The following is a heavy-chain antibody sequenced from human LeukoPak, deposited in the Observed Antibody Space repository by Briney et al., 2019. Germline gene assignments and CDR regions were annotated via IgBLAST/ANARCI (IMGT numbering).Heavy chain of an antibody. CDR1: GGSFSGYY. CDR3: ARGPPHAFDI. Sequence: KPSETLSLTCAVYGGSFSGYYWSWIRQPPGKGLEWIGEINHSGSTNYNPSLKSRVTISVDTSKNQFSLKLSSVTAADTAVYYCARGPPHAFDIWGQGTMVTVSS. J-gene: IGHJ3*02. CDR2: INHSGST. V-gene: IGHV4-34*01.